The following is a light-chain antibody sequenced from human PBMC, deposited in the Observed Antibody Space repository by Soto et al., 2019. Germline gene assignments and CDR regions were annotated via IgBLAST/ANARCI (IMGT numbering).Light chain of an antibody. CDR3: GTRDGTYWV. CDR1: SSNIGNNY. V-gene: IGLV1-51*02. CDR2: ENN. J-gene: IGLJ3*02. Sequence: QSVLTQPPSVSAAPGQKVTISCSGSSSNIGNNYVSWYQQLPGTSPKLLIYENNKRPSGIPDRFSGSKSGTSATLGITGLQTGDEADYYCGTRDGTYWVFGGGTKLTVL.